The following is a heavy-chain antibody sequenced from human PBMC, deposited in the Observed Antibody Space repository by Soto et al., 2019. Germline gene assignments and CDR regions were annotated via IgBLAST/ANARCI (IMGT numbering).Heavy chain of an antibody. V-gene: IGHV1-18*01. D-gene: IGHD3-10*01. CDR3: ARAKLVWFGDLLRAFDY. Sequence: QVQLVQSGAEVKKPRASVKVSCKASGYTFTSYGISWVRQAPGQGLEWLGWISAYNGNTNYAQKLQGRVTMTTDTSTSTAYRELRSLRSDHTAVYYCARAKLVWFGDLLRAFDYWGQGTLVTVSS. CDR1: GYTFTSYG. J-gene: IGHJ4*02. CDR2: ISAYNGNT.